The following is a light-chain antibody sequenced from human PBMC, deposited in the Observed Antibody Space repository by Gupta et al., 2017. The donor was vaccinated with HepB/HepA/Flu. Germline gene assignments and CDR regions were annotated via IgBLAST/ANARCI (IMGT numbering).Light chain of an antibody. V-gene: IGKV3-11*01. CDR3: QQRSNWPQLT. CDR2: DAS. J-gene: IGKJ4*01. Sequence: EIVFTQSPPTLSLSPGERATLSCRASQSVSSYLAWYQQKPGQAPRLLIYDASNRATGIPARFSGSGYGTDITLTISSREPEDCAVYYCQQRSNWPQLTFGGGTKVEIK. CDR1: QSVSSY.